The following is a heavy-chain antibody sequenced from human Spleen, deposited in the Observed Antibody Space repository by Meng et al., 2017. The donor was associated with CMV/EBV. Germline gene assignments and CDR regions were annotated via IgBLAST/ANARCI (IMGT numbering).Heavy chain of an antibody. Sequence: GGSLRLSCAASGFTFSSYSMNWVRQAPGKGLEWVSSISSSSSYIYYADSVKGRFTISRDNAKNSLDLQMNSLRAEDTAVYYCAGGPYYYDSSGYSYWGQGTLVTVSS. V-gene: IGHV3-21*01. D-gene: IGHD3-22*01. CDR1: GFTFSSYS. J-gene: IGHJ4*02. CDR3: AGGPYYYDSSGYSY. CDR2: ISSSSSYI.